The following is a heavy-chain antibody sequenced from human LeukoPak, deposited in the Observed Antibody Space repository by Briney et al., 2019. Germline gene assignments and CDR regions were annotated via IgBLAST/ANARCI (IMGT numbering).Heavy chain of an antibody. V-gene: IGHV6-1*01. CDR2: TYYRSKWYN. CDR1: GDSVSSNSAA. CDR3: ARAEVPMGERLDP. D-gene: IGHD1-1*01. J-gene: IGHJ5*02. Sequence: SQTLSLTCAISGDSVSSNSAAWSWIRQSPSRGLEWLGRTYYRSKWYNDYAVSVKSRITINPDTSKNQFSLQLNSVTPEDTAVYYCARAEVPMGERLDPWGQGTLVTVSS.